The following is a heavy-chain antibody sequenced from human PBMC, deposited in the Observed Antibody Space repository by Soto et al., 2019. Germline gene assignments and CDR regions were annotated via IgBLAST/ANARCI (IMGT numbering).Heavy chain of an antibody. V-gene: IGHV3-23*01. D-gene: IGHD4-17*01. CDR1: GFTFSRYV. CDR2: VNSNGGST. CDR3: AKLTYGDPVDY. Sequence: EVQLLESGGGLVQPGGSLRLSCAASGFTFSRYVMNWVRQAPGKGLEWVSTVNSNGGSTSYADSVKGRFTISRDNSENTLYLQMNSLRAEDTAVYYCAKLTYGDPVDYWGQGTLVTVSS. J-gene: IGHJ4*02.